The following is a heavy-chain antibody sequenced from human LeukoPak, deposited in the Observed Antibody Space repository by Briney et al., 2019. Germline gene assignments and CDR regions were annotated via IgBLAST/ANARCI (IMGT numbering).Heavy chain of an antibody. CDR3: ARRAGAYSHPYDY. CDR2: IKQDGSEK. J-gene: IGHJ4*02. CDR1: GFTFSSYW. V-gene: IGHV3-7*03. Sequence: PGGSLRLSCAASGFTFSSYWMSWVRQAPGKGLEWVANIKQDGSEKYYVDSVKGRFTISRDNAKNSPYLQMNSLRAEDTAVYYCARRAGAYSHPYDYWGQGTLVTVSS. D-gene: IGHD4/OR15-4a*01.